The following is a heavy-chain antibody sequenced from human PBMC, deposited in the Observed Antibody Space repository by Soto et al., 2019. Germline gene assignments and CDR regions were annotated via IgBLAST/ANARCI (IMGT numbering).Heavy chain of an antibody. D-gene: IGHD4-17*01. Sequence: SETLSLTCTVSGASVTNSSYYGGWIRQSPGKGLEWIGSVYYRGRSYAKSSVKSRATISVDTSKNRFSLSLNSVTASDTAVYFCVSPRTTVPTQAYFDYWGPGALVTVSS. V-gene: IGHV4-39*01. J-gene: IGHJ4*02. CDR3: VSPRTTVPTQAYFDY. CDR2: VYYRGRS. CDR1: GASVTNSSYY.